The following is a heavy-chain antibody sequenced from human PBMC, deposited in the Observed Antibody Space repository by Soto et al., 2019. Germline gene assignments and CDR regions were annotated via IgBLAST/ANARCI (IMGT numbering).Heavy chain of an antibody. Sequence: QVQLVQYGAEVKKPGASVKVSCKASGYTFTSYGISWVRQAPGQGLEWMGWISAYNGNTNYAQTLQGRVTMTTDTSTRTANMEQRSLRSDDTAVYYCARAGSDFYYDYIWRSYRYSTCDAFDIWGQGTMVTVSS. CDR3: ARAGSDFYYDYIWRSYRYSTCDAFDI. J-gene: IGHJ3*02. D-gene: IGHD3-16*02. V-gene: IGHV1-18*01. CDR2: ISAYNGNT. CDR1: GYTFTSYG.